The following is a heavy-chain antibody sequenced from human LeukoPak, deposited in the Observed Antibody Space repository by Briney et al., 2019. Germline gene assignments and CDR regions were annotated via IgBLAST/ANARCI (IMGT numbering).Heavy chain of an antibody. J-gene: IGHJ6*03. CDR1: GYTFTSYA. CDR2: INAGNGNT. D-gene: IGHD5-12*01. Sequence: ASVKVSCKASGYTFTSYAMHWVRQAPGQRLEWMGWINAGNGNTKYSQEFQGRVTITRDTSASTAYMELSSLRSEDTAVYYCARDNVVATTYYYYYYMDVWGKGTTVTISS. V-gene: IGHV1-3*03. CDR3: ARDNVVATTYYYYYYMDV.